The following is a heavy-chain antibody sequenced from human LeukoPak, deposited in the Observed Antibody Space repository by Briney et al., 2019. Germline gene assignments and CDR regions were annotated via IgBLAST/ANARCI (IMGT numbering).Heavy chain of an antibody. V-gene: IGHV4-59*01. J-gene: IGHJ4*02. Sequence: SETLSLTCTVSGGSISSYYWSWIRLPPGKGLEWIGFISYSGSTGYRPSLKSRVTISVDTSKNQFSLKLSSVTAADTAVYYCARESPTHTAMVPDYWGQGTLVTVSS. CDR2: ISYSGST. CDR3: ARESPTHTAMVPDY. D-gene: IGHD5-18*01. CDR1: GGSISSYY.